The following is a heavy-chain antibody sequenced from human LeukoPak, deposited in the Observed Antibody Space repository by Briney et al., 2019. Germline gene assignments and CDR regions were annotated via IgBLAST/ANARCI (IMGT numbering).Heavy chain of an antibody. Sequence: GGSLRLSCAASGFTFSDYYMSWIRQAPGKGLEWVSYISSSGSTIYYADSVKGRFTISRDNAKNSLYLQMNSLRAGDTAVYYCARDPFYLSADAFDIWGQGTMVTVSS. CDR2: ISSSGSTI. CDR3: ARDPFYLSADAFDI. J-gene: IGHJ3*02. V-gene: IGHV3-11*01. CDR1: GFTFSDYY. D-gene: IGHD3-16*02.